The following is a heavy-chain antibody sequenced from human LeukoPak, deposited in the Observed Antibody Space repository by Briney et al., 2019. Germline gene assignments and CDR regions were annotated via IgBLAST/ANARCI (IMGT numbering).Heavy chain of an antibody. J-gene: IGHJ4*02. CDR2: IGTTGDT. CDR3: ASSPSYSSSWYALDS. CDR1: GFTFSSYD. Sequence: PGGSLRLSCAASGFTFSSYDMHWVRQATGKGLEWVSAIGTTGDTYYSHSVRGRFTISRENAKNSLFLQMNSLRAGDTAVHFCASSPSYSSSWYALDSWGQGTLVTVSS. V-gene: IGHV3-13*01. D-gene: IGHD6-13*01.